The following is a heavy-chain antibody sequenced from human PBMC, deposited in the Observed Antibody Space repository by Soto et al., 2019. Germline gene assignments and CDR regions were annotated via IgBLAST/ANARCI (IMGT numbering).Heavy chain of an antibody. D-gene: IGHD6-19*01. CDR3: ASLVGIAVAGTGYDMDV. V-gene: IGHV3-21*01. CDR1: GFTFSSYS. Sequence: GGSLRLSCSASGFTFSSYSMNWVRQAPGKGLEWVSSISSSSSYIYYADSVKGRFTISRDNSKNSLYLQMNSLRAEDTAVYYCASLVGIAVAGTGYDMDVWGQGTTVTVSS. J-gene: IGHJ6*02. CDR2: ISSSSSYI.